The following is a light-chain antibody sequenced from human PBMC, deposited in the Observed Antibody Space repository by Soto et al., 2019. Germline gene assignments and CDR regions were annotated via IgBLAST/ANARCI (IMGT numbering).Light chain of an antibody. Sequence: QSVLTQPPSVSGSPGQSVTISCTGTSSDVGTYNRVSWYQQPPGTAPKLMIYEVNIRPSGVPDRFFGSKSGNTASLTISGLQAEDEADYYCSLYTSSVIFGGGTKVTVL. CDR2: EVN. J-gene: IGLJ2*01. CDR3: SLYTSSVI. V-gene: IGLV2-18*01. CDR1: SSDVGTYNR.